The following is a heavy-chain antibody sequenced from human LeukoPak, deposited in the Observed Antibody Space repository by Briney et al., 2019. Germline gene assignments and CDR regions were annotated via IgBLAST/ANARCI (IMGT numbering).Heavy chain of an antibody. CDR2: IYYSGST. CDR1: GGSISSYY. Sequence: PSETLSLTCTGSGGSISSYYWSWIRQPPGKGLEWIGYIYYSGSTNYNPSLKSRVTISVDTSKNQFSLKLSSVPAADTAVYYCARLNNFWSGYDAFDIWGQGTMVTVSS. J-gene: IGHJ3*02. CDR3: ARLNNFWSGYDAFDI. V-gene: IGHV4-59*08. D-gene: IGHD3-3*01.